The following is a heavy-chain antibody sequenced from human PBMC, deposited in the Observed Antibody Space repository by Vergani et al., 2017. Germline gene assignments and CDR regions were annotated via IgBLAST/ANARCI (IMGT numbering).Heavy chain of an antibody. J-gene: IGHJ6*02. CDR3: ASSGTRDSSWYYYYYGMDV. CDR1: GGSISSYY. D-gene: IGHD6-13*01. CDR2: IYYSGST. Sequence: QVQLQESGPGLVKPSETLSLTCTVSGGSISSYYWSWIRQPPGKGLEWIGYIYYSGSTNYHPSLKSRVTISVDTSKNQFSLKLSAVTAADTAVYYCASSGTRDSSWYYYYYGMDVWGQGTTVTVSS. V-gene: IGHV4-59*01.